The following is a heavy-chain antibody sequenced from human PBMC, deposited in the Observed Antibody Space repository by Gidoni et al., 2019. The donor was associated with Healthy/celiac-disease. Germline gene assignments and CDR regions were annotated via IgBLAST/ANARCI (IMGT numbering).Heavy chain of an antibody. CDR2: IKHSGST. V-gene: IGHV4-34*01. Sequence: QVQLQQWGAGLLKPSETLSLTCAVHGGSFSGYYWSWIRQPPGKGLEWIGEIKHSGSTNYNPSLKSRVTISLDTSKNQFSLKLSSVTAADTAVYYCARIGRGYSSSSSTILYYFDYWGQGTLVTVSS. CDR3: ARIGRGYSSSSSTILYYFDY. D-gene: IGHD6-6*01. CDR1: GGSFSGYY. J-gene: IGHJ4*02.